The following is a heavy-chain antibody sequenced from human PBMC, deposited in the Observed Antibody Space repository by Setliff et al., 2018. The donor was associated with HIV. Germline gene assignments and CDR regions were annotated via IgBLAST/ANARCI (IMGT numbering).Heavy chain of an antibody. D-gene: IGHD3-22*01. V-gene: IGHV3-23*01. CDR3: VRDKIGYFDF. Sequence: GGSLRLSCAASGFTFDNSAMGWVRQAPGKGLEWVSTIGGNGDDTNYADSVRGRFTISRDNSRNTLYVQMNSLRAEDTAVYYCVRDKIGYFDFWGLGTLVTVSS. CDR2: IGGNGDDT. J-gene: IGHJ4*02. CDR1: GFTFDNSA.